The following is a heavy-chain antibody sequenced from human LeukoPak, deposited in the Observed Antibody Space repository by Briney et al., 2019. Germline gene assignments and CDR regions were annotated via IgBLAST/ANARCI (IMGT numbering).Heavy chain of an antibody. CDR2: ISAYNGNA. CDR3: ARDPSPITGTTNGMDV. V-gene: IGHV1-18*01. D-gene: IGHD1-20*01. Sequence: ASVKVSCKASGYTFTSYGISWVRQAPGQGLEWMGWISAYNGNANYAQKLQGRVTMTTDTSTSTAYMELRSLRSEDTAVYYCARDPSPITGTTNGMDVWGQGTTVTVSS. J-gene: IGHJ6*02. CDR1: GYTFTSYG.